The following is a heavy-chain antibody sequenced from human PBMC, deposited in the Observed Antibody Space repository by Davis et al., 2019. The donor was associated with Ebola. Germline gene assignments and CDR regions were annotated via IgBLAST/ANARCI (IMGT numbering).Heavy chain of an antibody. CDR2: ISSDGRTR. CDR1: GFTFSSYS. D-gene: IGHD4-17*01. V-gene: IGHV3-48*02. J-gene: IGHJ6*02. Sequence: GGSLRLSCAVSGFTFSSYSINWVRQAPGKGLEWVSYISSDGRTRYSADSVKGRFTISRDNVKNSVYLQMNSLRDEDTAVFYCARDRDGDYYYYGIDVWGQGTTVTVSS. CDR3: ARDRDGDYYYYGIDV.